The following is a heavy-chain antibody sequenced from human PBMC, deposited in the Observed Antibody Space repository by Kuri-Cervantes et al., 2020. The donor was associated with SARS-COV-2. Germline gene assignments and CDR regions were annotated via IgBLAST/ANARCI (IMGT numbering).Heavy chain of an antibody. D-gene: IGHD2-2*02. CDR2: ISSSGTTI. J-gene: IGHJ4*02. Sequence: GGSLRLSCAASGFTFSDYYITWIRQAPGKGLEWVSYISSSGTTIYYADSVQGRFIISRDNAESSVYLQMNSLRAEDTAVYYCATSLIPYFDYWGQGTRVTVSS. V-gene: IGHV3-11*04. CDR3: ATSLIPYFDY. CDR1: GFTFSDYY.